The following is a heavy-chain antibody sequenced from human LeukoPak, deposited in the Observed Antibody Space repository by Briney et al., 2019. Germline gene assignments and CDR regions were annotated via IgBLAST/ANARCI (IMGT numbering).Heavy chain of an antibody. CDR3: ARHDLAIRYFDY. D-gene: IGHD3-9*01. J-gene: IGHJ4*02. CDR1: GGSFSGYY. V-gene: IGHV4-34*01. CDR2: INHSGIT. Sequence: SETLSLTCAVYGGSFSGYYWNWIRQPRGKGLEWIGEINHSGITYYNPSLKSRVTISVDTSKNQFSLKLSSVTAADTVVYYCARHDLAIRYFDYWGQGTLVTVSS.